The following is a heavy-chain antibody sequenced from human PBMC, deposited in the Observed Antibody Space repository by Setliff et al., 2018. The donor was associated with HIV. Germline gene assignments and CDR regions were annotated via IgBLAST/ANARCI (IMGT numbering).Heavy chain of an antibody. D-gene: IGHD6-6*01. CDR1: GYTFTDYY. V-gene: IGHV1-69-2*01. CDR3: ARDPAPSSSASYFQH. J-gene: IGHJ1*01. Sequence: ASVKVSCKASGYTFTDYYINWMKQAPGKGLEWMGRIDPAGGETIYAEKFQDRVTIIADTSMDTVYMELSSLSSEDTAVYYCARDPAPSSSASYFQHWGQGTPVTVSS. CDR2: IDPAGGET.